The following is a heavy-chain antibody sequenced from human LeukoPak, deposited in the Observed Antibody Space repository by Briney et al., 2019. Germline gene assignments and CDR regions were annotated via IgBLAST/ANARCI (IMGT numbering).Heavy chain of an antibody. CDR2: IIPIFGTA. D-gene: IGHD3-3*01. Sequence: SVKVSCKASGGTFSSYAISWVRQAPGQGLEWMGGIIPIFGTANYAQKFQGRVTITADESTSTAYMEPSSLRSEDTAVYYCASVLYYDFWSGYYTLDYWGQGTLVTVSS. CDR1: GGTFSSYA. CDR3: ASVLYYDFWSGYYTLDY. V-gene: IGHV1-69*13. J-gene: IGHJ4*02.